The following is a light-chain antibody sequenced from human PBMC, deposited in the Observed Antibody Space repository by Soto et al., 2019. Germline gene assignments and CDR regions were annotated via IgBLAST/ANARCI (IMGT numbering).Light chain of an antibody. Sequence: EIVLTQSPATLSLSPGKRATLSCRASQSVSSYLAWYQQKPGQAPRLLIYDASNRATGIPARFSGSGSGTDFTLTISSLQPEDFATYYCLQDYNYPYTFGQGTKLEIK. CDR3: LQDYNYPYT. CDR1: QSVSSY. CDR2: DAS. V-gene: IGKV3-11*01. J-gene: IGKJ2*01.